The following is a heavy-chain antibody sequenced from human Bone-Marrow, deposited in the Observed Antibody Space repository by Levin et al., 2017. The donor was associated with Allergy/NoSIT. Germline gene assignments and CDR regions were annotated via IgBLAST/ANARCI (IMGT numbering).Heavy chain of an antibody. V-gene: IGHV3-15*01. Sequence: RGESLKISCVASGFNFNNAWMGWVRQAPGKGLEWVGRIKSRTDDETKDYAAPVKGRFTISRDDEKNMLYLQMNSLKTEDTAVYYCSTDLLRFRWYFDRWGRGTRVTVSS. J-gene: IGHJ2*01. CDR1: GFNFNNAW. CDR2: IKSRTDDETK. D-gene: IGHD3-10*01. CDR3: STDLLRFRWYFDR.